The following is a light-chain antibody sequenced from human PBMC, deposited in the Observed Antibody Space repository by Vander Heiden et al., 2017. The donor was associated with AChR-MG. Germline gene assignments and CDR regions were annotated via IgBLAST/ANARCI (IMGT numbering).Light chain of an antibody. CDR2: QDN. CDR3: QSWDSSTVV. Sequence: SFELTQPPSVSVSPGQTASITCSAHKLGAKDTCWYQQTAGQSPVLVIYQDNKRPSVVPDRFSGSNSGNTATLTISGTQAMDEDDYYCQSWDSSTVVFGGGTKLTVL. V-gene: IGLV3-1*01. CDR1: KLGAKD. J-gene: IGLJ2*01.